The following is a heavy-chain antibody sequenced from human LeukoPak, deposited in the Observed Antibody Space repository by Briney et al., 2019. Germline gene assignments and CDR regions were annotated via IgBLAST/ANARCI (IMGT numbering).Heavy chain of an antibody. V-gene: IGHV3-33*01. CDR1: GFTFSSYG. D-gene: IGHD1-26*01. J-gene: IGHJ4*02. CDR3: ASSGSYYYFDY. CDR2: IWYDGSNK. Sequence: PGGSLRLSCAASGFTFSSYGMHWVRQAPGKGLEWVAVIWYDGSNKYYADSVKGRFTISRDNSKNTLYLQMNSLRAEDTAVYYCASSGSYYYFDYWGQGTLVTASS.